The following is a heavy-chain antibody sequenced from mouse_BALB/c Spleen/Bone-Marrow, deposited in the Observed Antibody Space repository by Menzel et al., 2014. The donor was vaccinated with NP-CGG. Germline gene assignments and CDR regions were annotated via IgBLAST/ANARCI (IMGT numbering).Heavy chain of an antibody. CDR1: GFNIKDTY. CDR3: ARYGNYCYAMDY. V-gene: IGHV14-3*02. D-gene: IGHD2-1*01. CDR2: IDPANGNT. J-gene: IGHJ4*01. Sequence: EVQLQQSGAELVKPGASVKLSCTASGFNIKDTYMHWVKQRPEQGLEWIGRIDPANGNTKYDPKFQGKATITADASSNTAYLQLSSLTSEDAAVYYCARYGNYCYAMDYWGQGTSVTVSS.